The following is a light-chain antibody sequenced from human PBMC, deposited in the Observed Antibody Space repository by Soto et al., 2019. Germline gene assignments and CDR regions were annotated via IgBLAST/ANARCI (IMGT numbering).Light chain of an antibody. Sequence: QSALAQPPSASGSPGRSVTISCTGSSSDVGGYNYVSWYQQRPGKAPKLILYGVTQRPSGVPDRFSGSESGNTASLTVSGLQADDEGDYYCSSYAGSNIYVFGTGTKVTVL. CDR2: GVT. CDR1: SSDVGGYNY. J-gene: IGLJ1*01. CDR3: SSYAGSNIYV. V-gene: IGLV2-8*01.